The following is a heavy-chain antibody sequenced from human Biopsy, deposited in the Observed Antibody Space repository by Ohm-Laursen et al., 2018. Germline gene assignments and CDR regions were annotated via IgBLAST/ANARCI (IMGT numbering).Heavy chain of an antibody. Sequence: GSLRLSCTASGFSFSTYWMTWVRQAPGKGLEWVANIQKDGNGKYYVDSVKGRFTIPRDNDKNSLSLQMTNLRAEDTAVYYCARGSHYYDGSGFYSFDNWGQGTLVTVSS. CDR1: GFSFSTYW. CDR3: ARGSHYYDGSGFYSFDN. V-gene: IGHV3-7*04. CDR2: IQKDGNGK. J-gene: IGHJ4*02. D-gene: IGHD3-22*01.